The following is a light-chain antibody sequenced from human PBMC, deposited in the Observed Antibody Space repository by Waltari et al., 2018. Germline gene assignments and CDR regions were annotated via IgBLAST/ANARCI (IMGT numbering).Light chain of an antibody. Sequence: QSALTQPASVSGSPGQSITISCTGVSNDVGTDNLVAWYQQYPGKAPKLMIYEASKRASGVSNRFSGSKSGNTASLTISGLQAEDEADYFCCSYVGSSTSYVFGIGTKVTVL. V-gene: IGLV2-23*01. CDR3: CSYVGSSTSYV. CDR1: SNDVGTDNL. J-gene: IGLJ1*01. CDR2: EAS.